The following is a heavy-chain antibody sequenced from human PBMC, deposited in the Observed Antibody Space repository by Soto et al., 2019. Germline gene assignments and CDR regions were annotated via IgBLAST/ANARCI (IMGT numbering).Heavy chain of an antibody. CDR1: GFTFSRYW. CDR2: INSDGSST. J-gene: IGHJ6*02. CDR3: ARDLLAVTTYYYGMDV. Sequence: EVQLVESGGGLVQPGGSLRLSCVASGFTFSRYWMHWVRQAPGKGLVWVSRINSDGSSTSYADSVKGRFTISRDNAKNTLYLQMNSLIAEDTAFYYCARDLLAVTTYYYGMDVWGQGTTVTVSS. V-gene: IGHV3-74*01. D-gene: IGHD6-19*01.